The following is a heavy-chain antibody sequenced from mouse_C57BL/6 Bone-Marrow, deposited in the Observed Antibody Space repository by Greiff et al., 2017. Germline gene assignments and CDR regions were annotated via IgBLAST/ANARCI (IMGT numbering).Heavy chain of an antibody. Sequence: EVQLQQSGPELVKPGASVKISCKASGYTFTDYYMNWVKQSHGKSLEWIGDINPNNGGTSYNQKFKGKATLTVDKSSSTAYMELRSLTSEDSAVYYCARDWDDHYFDYWGQGTTLTVSS. CDR3: ARDWDDHYFDY. CDR2: INPNNGGT. J-gene: IGHJ2*01. V-gene: IGHV1-26*01. D-gene: IGHD4-1*01. CDR1: GYTFTDYY.